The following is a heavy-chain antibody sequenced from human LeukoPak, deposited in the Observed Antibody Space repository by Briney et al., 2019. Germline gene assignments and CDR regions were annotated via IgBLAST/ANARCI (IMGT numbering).Heavy chain of an antibody. CDR2: IYHSGST. CDR1: GGSFSGYY. Sequence: SETLSLTCAVYGGSFSGYYWSWIRQPPGKGLEWIGYIYHSGSTYYNRSLKSRVTISVDRSKNQFSLKLSSVTAADTAVYYCARVRRGTNAFDIWGQGTMVTVSS. CDR3: ARVRRGTNAFDI. D-gene: IGHD3-16*01. J-gene: IGHJ3*02. V-gene: IGHV4-34*01.